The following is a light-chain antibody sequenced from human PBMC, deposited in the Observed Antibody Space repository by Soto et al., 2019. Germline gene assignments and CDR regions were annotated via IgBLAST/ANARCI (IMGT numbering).Light chain of an antibody. CDR1: QDINKY. CDR2: DAS. V-gene: IGKV1-27*01. Sequence: DIQLTQSPPSLSASIGDRVTITCRASQDINKYLAWYQQKPGKVPNLLIYDASTLQSGVPSRFSGSGSGTDFTLTISILLPEDVATYYCQNYNNLAMTFGPGNKVDVK. CDR3: QNYNNLAMT. J-gene: IGKJ3*01.